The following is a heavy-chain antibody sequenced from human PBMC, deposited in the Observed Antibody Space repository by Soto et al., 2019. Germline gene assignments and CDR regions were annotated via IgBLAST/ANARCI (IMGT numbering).Heavy chain of an antibody. CDR3: ARDLSPLKLQYHYYGMDV. D-gene: IGHD4-4*01. Sequence: LRLSCAASGFTFSSYSMNWVRQAPGKGLEWVSSISSSSYIYYADSVKGRFTISRDNAKNSLYLQMNSLRAEDTAVYYCARDLSPLKLQYHYYGMDVWGQGTTVTVSS. V-gene: IGHV3-21*01. CDR2: ISSSSYI. J-gene: IGHJ6*02. CDR1: GFTFSSYS.